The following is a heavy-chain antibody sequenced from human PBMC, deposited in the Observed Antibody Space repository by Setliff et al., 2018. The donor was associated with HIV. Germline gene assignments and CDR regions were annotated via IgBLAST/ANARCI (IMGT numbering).Heavy chain of an antibody. Sequence: SETLSLTCTVSGGSISGHYWSWIRQPPGKGLEWIAYIFYTGSTNYNPSLKSRVTISVDTSKNQFFLKLSSVTAADTAVYYCVRGYCSCTTSYDDYYYMDVWGKGSTVTVSS. CDR1: GGSISGHY. CDR3: VRGYCSCTTSYDDYYYMDV. D-gene: IGHD2-2*01. J-gene: IGHJ6*03. V-gene: IGHV4-59*11. CDR2: IFYTGST.